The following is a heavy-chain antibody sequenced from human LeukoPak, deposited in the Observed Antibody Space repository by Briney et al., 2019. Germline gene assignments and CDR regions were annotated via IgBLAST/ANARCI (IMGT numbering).Heavy chain of an antibody. CDR1: GFTFSTYS. CDR3: ARITSGRSTYYFDY. Sequence: GGSLRLSCAASGFTFSTYSINWVRQAPGKGLEWVSSISRTSSYIYYADSVKGRFTISRDNAKNSLYLQMNSLRAEDTAVYYCARITSGRSTYYFDYWGQGTLVTVSS. D-gene: IGHD1-26*01. CDR2: ISRTSSYI. J-gene: IGHJ4*02. V-gene: IGHV3-21*01.